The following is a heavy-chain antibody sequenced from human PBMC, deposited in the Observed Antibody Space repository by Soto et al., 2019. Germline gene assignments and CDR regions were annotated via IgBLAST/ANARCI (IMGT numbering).Heavy chain of an antibody. Sequence: GGSLRLSCAASGIRLSNVWMNWVRQAPGKGLEWVGRIKSKTAGGTTDYAAPVEGRFTISSDDSKDTLYLQMISLKIEDAGVYYCATARPDTHAFYMWGQGTMVTVSS. J-gene: IGHJ3*02. CDR1: GIRLSNVW. CDR2: IKSKTAGGTT. V-gene: IGHV3-15*07. CDR3: ATARPDTHAFYM. D-gene: IGHD6-6*01.